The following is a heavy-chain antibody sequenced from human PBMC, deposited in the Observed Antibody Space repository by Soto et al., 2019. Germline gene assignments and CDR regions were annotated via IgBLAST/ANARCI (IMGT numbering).Heavy chain of an antibody. CDR3: AKVDYSNPYYYYYGMDI. Sequence: XGSLILSCSASGFTFSSYGMHWVRQAPGKGLEWVAVISYDGSNKYYADSVKGRFTISRDNSKNTLYLQMNSLRAEDTAVYYCAKVDYSNPYYYYYGMDIWGQGTTVTV. CDR2: ISYDGSNK. J-gene: IGHJ6*02. D-gene: IGHD4-4*01. CDR1: GFTFSSYG. V-gene: IGHV3-30*18.